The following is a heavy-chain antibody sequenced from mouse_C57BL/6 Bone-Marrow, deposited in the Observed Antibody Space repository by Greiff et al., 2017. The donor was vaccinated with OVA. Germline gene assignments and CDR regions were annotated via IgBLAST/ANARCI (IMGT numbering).Heavy chain of an antibody. CDR3: ARRGGNYDY. Sequence: EVPLVESGGDLVKPGGSLKLSCAASGFTFSSYGMSWVRQTPDKRLEWVATISSGGSYNYYPDSVKGRFTISRDNAKNTLYLQLSSLKSADRAMYYCARRGGNYDYWGQGTTLTVSS. V-gene: IGHV5-6*02. CDR1: GFTFSSYG. J-gene: IGHJ2*01. CDR2: ISSGGSYN.